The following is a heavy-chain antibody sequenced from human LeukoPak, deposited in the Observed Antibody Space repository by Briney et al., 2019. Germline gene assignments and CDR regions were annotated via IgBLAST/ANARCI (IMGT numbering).Heavy chain of an antibody. Sequence: GGSLRLSCAASGFTFKNYGMHWVRQAPGKGLEWVAVISYDGSIKYYADSVKGRFTISRDNSKNTLYLQMDTLRAEDSAVYYCARTYSSSWYDSWGQGTLVTVSS. CDR3: ARTYSSSWYDS. J-gene: IGHJ5*01. CDR1: GFTFKNYG. D-gene: IGHD6-13*01. V-gene: IGHV3-30*03. CDR2: ISYDGSIK.